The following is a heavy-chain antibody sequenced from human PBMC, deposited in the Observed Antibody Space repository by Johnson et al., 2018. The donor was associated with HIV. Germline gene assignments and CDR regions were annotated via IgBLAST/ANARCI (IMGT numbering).Heavy chain of an antibody. J-gene: IGHJ3*02. Sequence: VQLVESGGVVVQPGGSLRLSCAASGFTFDDYTMHWVRQAPGKGLEWVGRFKGKTDGWTTDLAAPVKARFTISRDDSKITLYLQMNSLRTDDTAVYYCATDNGHYGFDIWGQGTMVTVSS. V-gene: IGHV3-15*01. CDR2: FKGKTDGWTT. D-gene: IGHD2-8*01. CDR3: ATDNGHYGFDI. CDR1: GFTFDDYT.